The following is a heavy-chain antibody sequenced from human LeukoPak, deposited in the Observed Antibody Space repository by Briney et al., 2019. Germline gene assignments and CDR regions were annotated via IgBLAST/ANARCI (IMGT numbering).Heavy chain of an antibody. D-gene: IGHD6-13*01. Sequence: SVKVSCKASGGTFSSYAISWVRQAHGQGLEWMGRIIPILGIANYAQKFQGRVTITADKSTSTAYMELSSLRSEDTAVYYCARDQWQQLGPYYYYYGMDVWGQGTTVTVSS. CDR3: ARDQWQQLGPYYYYYGMDV. J-gene: IGHJ6*02. V-gene: IGHV1-69*04. CDR1: GGTFSSYA. CDR2: IIPILGIA.